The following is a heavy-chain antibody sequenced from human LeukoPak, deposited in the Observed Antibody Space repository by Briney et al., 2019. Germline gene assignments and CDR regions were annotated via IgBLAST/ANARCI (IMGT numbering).Heavy chain of an antibody. V-gene: IGHV3-15*01. CDR3: AKDGVAALYYFDY. CDR1: GFTFTNAW. J-gene: IGHJ4*02. D-gene: IGHD3-3*01. CDR2: IKSKTDGGTT. Sequence: GGSLRLSCAASGFTFTNAWMSWVRQAPGKGLEWVGRIKSKTDGGTTDYGAPVKGRFTISRDDSKNTLYLQMNSLRAEDTAVYYCAKDGVAALYYFDYWGQGTLVTVSS.